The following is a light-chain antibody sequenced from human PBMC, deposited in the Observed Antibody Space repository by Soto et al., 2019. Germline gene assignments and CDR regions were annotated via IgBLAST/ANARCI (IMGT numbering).Light chain of an antibody. V-gene: IGKV3-20*01. CDR2: GAS. CDR3: QQYASSPT. Sequence: EIVLTQSPGTLSLSPGERATLSCRASQSVSNNYLAWYQQKPGQAPRLLIYGASSRATGIPDRFSGSGSGTDFTLTINGLEPEDSAVFYCQQYASSPTFGQGTKVDIK. CDR1: QSVSNNY. J-gene: IGKJ1*01.